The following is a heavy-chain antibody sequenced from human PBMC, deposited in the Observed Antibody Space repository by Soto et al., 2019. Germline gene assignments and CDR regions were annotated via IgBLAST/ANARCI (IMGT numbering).Heavy chain of an antibody. Sequence: EVQLVESGGGLVQPGGSLRLSCAASGFTFSIHWMSWVRQAPGKGLEWVANIKQDGSEKYYVDSVKGRFTISRDNAKDTVVLQMNSLRGEDTAFYYCVRDPPGDEGAFFDFWGQGALVTVSS. D-gene: IGHD7-27*01. V-gene: IGHV3-7*01. CDR1: GFTFSIHW. J-gene: IGHJ4*02. CDR3: VRDPPGDEGAFFDF. CDR2: IKQDGSEK.